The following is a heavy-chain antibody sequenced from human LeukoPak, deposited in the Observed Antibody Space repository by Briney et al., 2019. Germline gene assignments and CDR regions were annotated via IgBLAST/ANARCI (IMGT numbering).Heavy chain of an antibody. CDR1: GGSISSGDYY. CDR3: ARALWFGSYYFDY. V-gene: IGHV4-30-4*01. Sequence: SQTLSLTCTVSGGSISSGDYYWSWIRQPPGKGQEWIGYIYYSGSTYYNPSLKSRVTISVDTSKNQFSLKLSSVTAADTAVYYCARALWFGSYYFDYWGQGTLVTVSS. D-gene: IGHD3-10*01. CDR2: IYYSGST. J-gene: IGHJ4*02.